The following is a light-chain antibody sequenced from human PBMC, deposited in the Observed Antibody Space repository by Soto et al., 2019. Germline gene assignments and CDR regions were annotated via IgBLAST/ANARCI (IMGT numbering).Light chain of an antibody. Sequence: QSPLTQPPSASGSPGQSFTISCTGTISDVCAYNYVSWYQHHPGKAPKLMVYEVNKRPSGVPDRFSGSKSGNTDSLTVSGLQAEDEDDYYCTSHAGTINFPYIFGTGTKVTVL. J-gene: IGLJ1*01. V-gene: IGLV2-8*01. CDR3: TSHAGTINFPYI. CDR2: EVN. CDR1: ISDVCAYNY.